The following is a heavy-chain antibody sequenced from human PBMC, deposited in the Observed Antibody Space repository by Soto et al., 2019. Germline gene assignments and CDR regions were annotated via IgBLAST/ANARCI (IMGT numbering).Heavy chain of an antibody. V-gene: IGHV1-69*13. Sequence: SVKVSCKASGGTFSSYAISWVRQAPGQGLEWMGGIIPIFGTANYAQKFQGRVTITADESTSTAYMELSSLRSEDTAVYYCARAPITMVRGVIHKKMFYYGMDVWGQGTTVTVSS. CDR3: ARAPITMVRGVIHKKMFYYGMDV. CDR1: GGTFSSYA. D-gene: IGHD3-10*01. CDR2: IIPIFGTA. J-gene: IGHJ6*02.